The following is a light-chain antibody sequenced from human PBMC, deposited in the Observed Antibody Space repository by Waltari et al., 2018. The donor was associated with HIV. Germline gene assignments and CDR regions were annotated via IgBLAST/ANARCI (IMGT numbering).Light chain of an antibody. V-gene: IGKV1-39*01. CDR3: QQSYSTPRT. Sequence: DIQMTQFPSSLPASVGDRVTITCRASQRITNYLNWYQQKPGQAPKVLIYTASSLQSGVPSRFSGSGSGTDFTLTISSLQPDDFATYYCQQSYSTPRTFGQGTKVEIK. J-gene: IGKJ1*01. CDR2: TAS. CDR1: QRITNY.